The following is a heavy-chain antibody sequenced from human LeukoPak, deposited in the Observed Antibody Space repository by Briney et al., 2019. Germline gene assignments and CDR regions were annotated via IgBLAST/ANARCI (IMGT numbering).Heavy chain of an antibody. CDR1: GFTFSSYS. CDR3: SRDRLGGLDL. J-gene: IGHJ5*02. CDR2: VSTMSNYI. V-gene: IGHV3-21*06. D-gene: IGHD5-12*01. Sequence: GGSLRLSCAASGFTFSSYSMNWVRQAPGKGLEWVSSVSTMSNYIFYGDSVKGRFTISRGNAKNSVYLQMNSLRPDDTAVYYCSRDRLGGLDLWGQGTLVTVSS.